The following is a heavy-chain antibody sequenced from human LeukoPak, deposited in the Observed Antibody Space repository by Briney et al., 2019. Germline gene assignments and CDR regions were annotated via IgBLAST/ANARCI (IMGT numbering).Heavy chain of an antibody. J-gene: IGHJ4*02. V-gene: IGHV3-7*01. D-gene: IGHD3-3*01. CDR1: GFTFSSHW. CDR3: ARVDAIFGVVIARKFDY. Sequence: PGGSLRLSCSASGFTFSSHWMSWVRQAPGKGLEWVANIKQDGSEKYYVDSVKRRFTISRDNAKNSLYLQMNSLRAEDTAVYYCARVDAIFGVVIARKFDYWGQGTLVTVSS. CDR2: IKQDGSEK.